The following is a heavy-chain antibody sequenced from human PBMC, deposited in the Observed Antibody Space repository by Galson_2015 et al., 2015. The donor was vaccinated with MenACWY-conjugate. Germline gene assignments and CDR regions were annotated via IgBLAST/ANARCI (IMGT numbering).Heavy chain of an antibody. J-gene: IGHJ4*02. CDR2: IYYSGST. D-gene: IGHD1-7*01. V-gene: IGHV4-39*07. CDR1: GGSISSSSYY. CDR3: ARGIGIWNYYFDY. Sequence: SETLSLTCTVSGGSISSSSYYWGWIRQPPGKGLEWIGSIYYSGSTYYNPSLKSRVTISVDTSKNQFSLKLSSVTAADTAVYYCARGIGIWNYYFDYWGQGTLVTVSS.